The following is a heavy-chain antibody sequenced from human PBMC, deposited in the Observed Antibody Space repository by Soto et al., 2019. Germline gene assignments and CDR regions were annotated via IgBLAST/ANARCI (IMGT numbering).Heavy chain of an antibody. CDR2: LYYTGST. CDR3: AKYRRREAEGFKLEY. J-gene: IGHJ2*01. D-gene: IGHD6-13*01. Sequence: SETLSLTCTVSGDSINNYYWSRIRQPPGKRLEWIGYLYYTGSTTYTPSLESRVTISLDTSKNYFSLKLRSVNAVDTTVYCCAKYRRREAEGFKLEYGGREALVTVST. V-gene: IGHV4-59*01. CDR1: GDSINNYY.